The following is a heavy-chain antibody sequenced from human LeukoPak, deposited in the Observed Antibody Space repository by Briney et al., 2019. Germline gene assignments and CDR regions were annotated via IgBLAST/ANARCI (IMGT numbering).Heavy chain of an antibody. V-gene: IGHV1-2*02. Sequence: ASVKVSCKASGYTFMYYIHWVRQAPGQGLEWMGWINPNSGDTNYAQKFQGRVTMTRDTSISTAYMELSRLRSDDTAVYYCARDPATVTTGYYYYYMDVWGKGTTVTISS. D-gene: IGHD4-17*01. CDR1: GYTFMYY. J-gene: IGHJ6*03. CDR2: INPNSGDT. CDR3: ARDPATVTTGYYYYYMDV.